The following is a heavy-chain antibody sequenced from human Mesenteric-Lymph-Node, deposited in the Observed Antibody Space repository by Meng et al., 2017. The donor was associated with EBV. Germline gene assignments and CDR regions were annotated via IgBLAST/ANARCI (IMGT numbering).Heavy chain of an antibody. D-gene: IGHD3-3*01. CDR2: INAGNDNT. CDR1: GYSFTSYA. CDR3: ARGGYDFWSGYYTFDY. Sequence: QVQPLQSVAEVKKPGASVKVSCKASGYSFTSYAIHWVRQAPGHSPEWMGWINAGNDNTKYSQKFQHRVTIIRDTSATTAHMELSSLRSEDTAVYYCARGGYDFWSGYYTFDYWGQGTLVTASS. J-gene: IGHJ4*02. V-gene: IGHV1-3*01.